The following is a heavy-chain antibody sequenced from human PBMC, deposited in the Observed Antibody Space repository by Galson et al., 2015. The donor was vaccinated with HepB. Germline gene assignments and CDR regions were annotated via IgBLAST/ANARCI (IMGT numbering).Heavy chain of an antibody. CDR2: IDPSASYT. Sequence: QSGAEVKKPGEXXXISCKGSGYSXTXXWISXXRQMPGKGLEWMGRIDPSASYTNSSPSFQGHVTISADKSISTAYLQWSSRKASDTAMYYCARIPCSGGSCDYGLTHLDYWGQGTLVTVSS. D-gene: IGHD2-15*01. CDR1: GYSXTXXW. J-gene: IGHJ4*02. V-gene: IGHV5-10-1*01. CDR3: ARIPCSGGSCDYGLTHLDY.